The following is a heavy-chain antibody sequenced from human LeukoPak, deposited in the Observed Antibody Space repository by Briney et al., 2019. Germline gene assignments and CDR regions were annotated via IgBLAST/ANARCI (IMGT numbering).Heavy chain of an antibody. CDR2: ITGSSGGT. Sequence: HPGGSLRLSCAASGFTFNNYAMNWVRQAPGKGLEWVYGITGSSGGTYYADSVKGRFTISRDSSKNTVYLQMKSLRVEDTAVYYCAKDRFGYSVGWFFDPWGQGSLVTVSS. V-gene: IGHV3-23*01. J-gene: IGHJ5*02. D-gene: IGHD6-19*01. CDR1: GFTFNNYA. CDR3: AKDRFGYSVGWFFDP.